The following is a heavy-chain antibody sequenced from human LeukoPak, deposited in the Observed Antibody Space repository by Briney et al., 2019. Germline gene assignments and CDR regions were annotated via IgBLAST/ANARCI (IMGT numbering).Heavy chain of an antibody. CDR3: GKDFYNILTGYYGPGEV. CDR1: GFTFSSYA. Sequence: PGGSLRLSCAASGFTFSSYAMSWVRQAPGKGLEWVSTISTSGGSTYYVDSVKGRFTISRDNSKNSLYLQMNSLRTEDTALYYCGKDFYNILTGYYGPGEVWGKGTTVTVSS. CDR2: ISTSGGST. J-gene: IGHJ6*04. D-gene: IGHD3-9*01. V-gene: IGHV3-23*01.